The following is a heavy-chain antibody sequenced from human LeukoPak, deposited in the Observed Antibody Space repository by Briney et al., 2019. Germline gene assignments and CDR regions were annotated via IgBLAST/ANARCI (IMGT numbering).Heavy chain of an antibody. Sequence: ASVKVSCKASGYTFTSYDINWVRQATGQGLEWMGWMNPNSGNTGYAQRFQGRVTMTRNTSISTAYMELSSLRSEDTAVYYCARGSRGVIVGAGDYWGQGTLVTVSS. J-gene: IGHJ4*02. CDR2: MNPNSGNT. V-gene: IGHV1-8*01. CDR1: GYTFTSYD. CDR3: ARGSRGVIVGAGDY. D-gene: IGHD1-26*01.